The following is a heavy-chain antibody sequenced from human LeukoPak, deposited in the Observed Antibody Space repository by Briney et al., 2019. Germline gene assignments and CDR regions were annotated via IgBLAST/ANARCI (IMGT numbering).Heavy chain of an antibody. CDR2: IYYSGST. J-gene: IGHJ4*02. V-gene: IGHV4-31*03. CDR1: DGSISSGGYY. CDR3: ARNYYFDL. Sequence: PSQTLSLTCTVSDGSISSGGYYWSWIRQHPGKGLEWIGYIYYSGSTYYNPSLKSRVTISGDTSKNQSSLRLSSVTAADTAVYYCARNYYFDLWGQGTLVTVSS.